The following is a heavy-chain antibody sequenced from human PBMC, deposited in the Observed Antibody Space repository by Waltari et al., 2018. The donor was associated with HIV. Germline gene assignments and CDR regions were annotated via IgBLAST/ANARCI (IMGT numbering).Heavy chain of an antibody. Sequence: QVQLVQSGAEVKKPGASVKVSCKASGYTFTGYYMHWVRQAPGHGLEWMGLIHPKSGGTNSAQKFQGRVNMTRDTSISTAYRGLSRLRSDDTAVDYCARDQGGIAVAGTPGDYWGQGTLVTVSS. CDR2: IHPKSGGT. D-gene: IGHD6-19*01. CDR1: GYTFTGYY. J-gene: IGHJ4*02. V-gene: IGHV1-2*02. CDR3: ARDQGGIAVAGTPGDY.